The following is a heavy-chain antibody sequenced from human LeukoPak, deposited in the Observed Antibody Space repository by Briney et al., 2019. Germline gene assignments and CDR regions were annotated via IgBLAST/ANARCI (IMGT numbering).Heavy chain of an antibody. CDR1: GFTLSSYE. Sequence: GGSLRLSCAASGFTLSSYEMNWVRLDPGKRLQWISYISRTGNSIYYADSVKGRFTISRDSAKNSLYLQMNSLRAEDTAVYYCARGPYSSNWYVDYWGQGTLVTVAS. CDR2: ISRTGNSI. J-gene: IGHJ4*02. V-gene: IGHV3-48*03. D-gene: IGHD6-13*01. CDR3: ARGPYSSNWYVDY.